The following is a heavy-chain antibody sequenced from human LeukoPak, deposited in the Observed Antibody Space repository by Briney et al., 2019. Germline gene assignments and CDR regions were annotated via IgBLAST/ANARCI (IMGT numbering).Heavy chain of an antibody. CDR2: ISHSGST. D-gene: IGHD3-10*01. V-gene: IGHV4-38-2*01. Sequence: SETLSLTCAVSGYSIRRGYYWHWIRQFPGEGLEWIGSISHSGSTSYNPSLKRRITISLETSKNQFSLRLISVTAADSALYYCARGEVGEFDYWGQGRLVIVSS. J-gene: IGHJ4*02. CDR1: GYSIRRGYY. CDR3: ARGEVGEFDY.